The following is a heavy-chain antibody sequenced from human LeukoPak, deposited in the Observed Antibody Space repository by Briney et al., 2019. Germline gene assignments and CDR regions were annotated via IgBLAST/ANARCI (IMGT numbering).Heavy chain of an antibody. CDR3: ARVHSSSWYYFDY. V-gene: IGHV4-34*01. D-gene: IGHD6-13*01. J-gene: IGHJ4*02. CDR1: GGSFSGYY. Sequence: SETLSLTCAVYGGSFSGYYWSWIRQPPGKGLEWIGEINHSGSTNYNPSLKSRVTISVDTSKNQFFLKLSSVTAADTAVYYCARVHSSSWYYFDYWGQGTLVTVSS. CDR2: INHSGST.